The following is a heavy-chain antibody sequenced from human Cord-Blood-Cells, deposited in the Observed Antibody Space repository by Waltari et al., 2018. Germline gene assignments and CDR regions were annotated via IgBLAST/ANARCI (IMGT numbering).Heavy chain of an antibody. J-gene: IGHJ6*02. V-gene: IGHV5-51*01. CDR2: IYPVDSDT. CDR3: ARLSATTVNTDYYYGMDV. Sequence: EVQLVQSGAEVKKPGESLKISCKGSGYSFTSYWIGWVRQMPGKGLEWMGIIYPVDSDTRYSPSFQGQVTISANKSISTAYLQWSSLKASDTAMYYCARLSATTVNTDYYYGMDVWGQGTTVTVSS. D-gene: IGHD4-4*01. CDR1: GYSFTSYW.